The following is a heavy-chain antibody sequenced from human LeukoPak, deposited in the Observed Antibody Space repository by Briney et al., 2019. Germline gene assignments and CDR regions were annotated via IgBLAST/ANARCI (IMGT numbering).Heavy chain of an antibody. CDR2: ISAYNGNT. CDR3: ARDRGGSHSYYYYGMDV. Sequence: ASVKVSCKASGYTFTSYGISWVRQAPGQGLEWMGWISAYNGNTNYAQILQGRVAMTTDISTNTAYMELRSLRSDDTAVYYCARDRGGSHSYYYYGMDVWGQGTTVTVSS. CDR1: GYTFTSYG. V-gene: IGHV1-18*01. D-gene: IGHD1-26*01. J-gene: IGHJ6*02.